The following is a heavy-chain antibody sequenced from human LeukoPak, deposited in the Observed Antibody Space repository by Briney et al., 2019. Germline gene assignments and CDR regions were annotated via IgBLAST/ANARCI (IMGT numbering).Heavy chain of an antibody. D-gene: IGHD6-19*01. CDR2: ISWNSGSI. J-gene: IGHJ4*02. Sequence: PGGSLRLSCAASGFTFSSYGMHWVRQAPGKGLEWVSGISWNSGSIGYADSVKGRFTISRDNAKNSLYLQMNSLRAEDMALYYCAKDRSRAVAGDPFDYWGQGTLVTVSS. CDR3: AKDRSRAVAGDPFDY. CDR1: GFTFSSYG. V-gene: IGHV3-9*03.